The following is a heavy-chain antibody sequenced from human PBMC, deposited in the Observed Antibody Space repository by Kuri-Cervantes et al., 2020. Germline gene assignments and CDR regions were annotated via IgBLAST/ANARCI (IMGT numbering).Heavy chain of an antibody. CDR3: VRTKGTQNYMDV. Sequence: GESLKISCAASGFTFSGSAIHWVRQASGKGLEWVGRIRSRPNSYATAYAESVKGRFTISRDDSKNTAYLQMNSLKTEDTAVYYCVRTKGTQNYMDVWGKGTTVTVSS. V-gene: IGHV3-73*01. CDR1: GFTFSGSA. CDR2: IRSRPNSYAT. D-gene: IGHD1-14*01. J-gene: IGHJ6*03.